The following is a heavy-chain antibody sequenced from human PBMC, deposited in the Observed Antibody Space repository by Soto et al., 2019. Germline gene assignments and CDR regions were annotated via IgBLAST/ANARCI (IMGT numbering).Heavy chain of an antibody. V-gene: IGHV4-39*01. J-gene: IGHJ4*02. CDR2: IYYSGST. CDR1: GGSISSSSYY. D-gene: IGHD3-10*01. Sequence: ETLSLTCTVSGGSISSSSYYWGWIRQPPGKGLEWIGSIYYSGSTYYNPSLKSRVTISVDTSKNQFSLKLSSVTAADTAVYYCARYGSGSSTLDYWGQGTLVTVSS. CDR3: ARYGSGSSTLDY.